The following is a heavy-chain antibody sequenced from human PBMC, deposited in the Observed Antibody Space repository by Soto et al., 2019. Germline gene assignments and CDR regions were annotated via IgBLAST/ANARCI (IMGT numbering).Heavy chain of an antibody. Sequence: SETLSLTCTVSGGSISSYYWSWIRQPPGKGLEWIGYIYYSGSTNYNPSLKSRVTISVDTSKNQFSLKLSSVTAADTAVYYCARVRGGYDFWSGYDAFDIWGQGTMATVSS. CDR3: ARVRGGYDFWSGYDAFDI. V-gene: IGHV4-59*01. D-gene: IGHD3-3*01. J-gene: IGHJ3*02. CDR2: IYYSGST. CDR1: GGSISSYY.